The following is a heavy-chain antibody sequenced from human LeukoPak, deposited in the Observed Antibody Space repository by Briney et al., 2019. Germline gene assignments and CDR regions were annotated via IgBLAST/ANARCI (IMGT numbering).Heavy chain of an antibody. CDR3: VEATDYYGMDV. J-gene: IGHJ6*02. CDR1: GYTFTSYA. CDR2: MNPNSGNT. V-gene: IGHV1-8*01. D-gene: IGHD1-26*01. Sequence: ASVKVSCTASGYTFTSYAINWVRQATGQGLEWMGWMNPNSGNTGYAQKFQGRVTMTRNTSISTAYMELSSLRSEDTAVYYCVEATDYYGMDVWGQGTTVTVSS.